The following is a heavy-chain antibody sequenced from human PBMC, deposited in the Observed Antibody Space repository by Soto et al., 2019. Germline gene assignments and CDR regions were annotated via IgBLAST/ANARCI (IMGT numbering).Heavy chain of an antibody. CDR1: GYTFTSYG. CDR2: ISAYNGNT. D-gene: IGHD2-21*02. CDR3: ARVGIAYCGGDCDPYYYGMDV. V-gene: IGHV1-18*01. J-gene: IGHJ6*02. Sequence: ASVKVSCKASGYTFTSYGICWARQAPGQGLEWMGWISAYNGNTNYAQKLQGRVTMTTDTSTSTAYMELRSLRSDDTAVYYCARVGIAYCGGDCDPYYYGMDVWGQGTTVTVSS.